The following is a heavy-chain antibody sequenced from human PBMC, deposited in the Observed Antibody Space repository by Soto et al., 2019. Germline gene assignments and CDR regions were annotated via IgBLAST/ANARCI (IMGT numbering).Heavy chain of an antibody. CDR3: ARRYGGTLDS. D-gene: IGHD4-17*01. CDR2: IYYSGST. V-gene: IGHV4-59*08. J-gene: IGHJ4*02. Sequence: QVQLQESGPGLVKPSETLSLTCTVSGGSISSYYWSWIRQPPGKGLEWIGYIYYSGSTNYNPSLKSRITISVDTSKHQFPLKPSSVTAADTAVYYCARRYGGTLDSWGQGTLVTVSS. CDR1: GGSISSYY.